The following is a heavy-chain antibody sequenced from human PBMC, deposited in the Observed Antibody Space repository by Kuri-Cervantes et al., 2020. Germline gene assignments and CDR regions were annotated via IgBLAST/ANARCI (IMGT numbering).Heavy chain of an antibody. Sequence: SETLSLTCTVSGGSISSYYWSWIRQPPGKGLEWIGYIYYSGSTNYNPSLKSRVTISVDTSKNQFSLRLPSVTAADTAVYYCARRHNSGWIDYWGQGTLVTVSS. J-gene: IGHJ4*02. CDR2: IYYSGST. CDR1: GGSISSYY. D-gene: IGHD6-19*01. V-gene: IGHV4-59*08. CDR3: ARRHNSGWIDY.